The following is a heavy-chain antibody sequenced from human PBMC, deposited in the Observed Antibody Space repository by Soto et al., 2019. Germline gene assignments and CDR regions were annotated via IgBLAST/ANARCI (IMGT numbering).Heavy chain of an antibody. V-gene: IGHV4-4*02. CDR1: GGSISGGEW. D-gene: IGHD6-19*01. CDR2: IHHSGST. Sequence: QVQLQESGPGLVKPSGTLSLTCAVSGGSISGGEWWSWVRQPPGKGLEWIGEIHHSGSTGYNPSLKSRVTISVDKSNNQFSLKLSSVTAADTAVYYCTRNGGWIFDHWGQGTLVTVSS. CDR3: TRNGGWIFDH. J-gene: IGHJ4*02.